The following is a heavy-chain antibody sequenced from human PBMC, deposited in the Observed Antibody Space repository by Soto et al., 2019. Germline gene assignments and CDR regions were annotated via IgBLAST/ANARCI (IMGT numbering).Heavy chain of an antibody. D-gene: IGHD6-13*01. Sequence: EVQLVESGGGLVQPGGSLRLSCAASGFTFSSYWMHWVRQGPGTGLVWVSRINGDGSATGYAESVKGRFTISRDNTKKTLYLQINSLRAEDTAVYYGGRDLAAAGTDWGQGTLVTVSS. CDR1: GFTFSSYW. V-gene: IGHV3-74*01. CDR2: INGDGSAT. J-gene: IGHJ4*02. CDR3: GRDLAAAGTD.